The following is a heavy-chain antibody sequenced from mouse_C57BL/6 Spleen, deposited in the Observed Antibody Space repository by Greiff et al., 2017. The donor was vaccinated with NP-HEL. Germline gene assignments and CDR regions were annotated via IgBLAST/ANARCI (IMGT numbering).Heavy chain of an antibody. D-gene: IGHD2-2*01. CDR1: GFTFSDYG. CDR2: ISSGSSTI. Sequence: EVHLVESGGGLVKPGGSLKLSCAASGFTFSDYGMHWVRQAPEQGLEWVAYISSGSSTIYYADTVKGRFTLSRDNAKNTLFLQMTSLRSEDTAMYYCARPGGYDYAMDYWGQGTSVTVSS. CDR3: ARPGGYDYAMDY. V-gene: IGHV5-17*01. J-gene: IGHJ4*01.